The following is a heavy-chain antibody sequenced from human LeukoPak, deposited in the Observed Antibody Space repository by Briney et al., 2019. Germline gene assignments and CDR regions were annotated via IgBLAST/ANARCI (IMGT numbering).Heavy chain of an antibody. J-gene: IGHJ6*02. V-gene: IGHV1-2*02. Sequence: AAVKVSCKASGGTFSSYAISWVGQAPGQGLDGMGWINPNRGGTNYSQRFQGRVTMTRDTSISTAYMELSRLRSDDTAVYYCARADRYYGMDVWGQGPTVTVSS. CDR2: INPNRGGT. CDR1: GGTFSSYA. CDR3: ARADRYYGMDV.